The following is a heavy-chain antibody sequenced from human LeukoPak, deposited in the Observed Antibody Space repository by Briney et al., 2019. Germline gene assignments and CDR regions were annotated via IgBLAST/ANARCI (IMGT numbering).Heavy chain of an antibody. CDR1: GGSITNYY. Sequence: PSETLSLTCTVSGGSITNYYWGWIRQPAGKGREWIGRIYTGGSTNYNPSLKSRVTMSVNTSKNQFSLKLSSVTAADTAVYYCARESSTLLGTSFDYWGRGTLVTVSS. CDR3: ARESSTLLGTSFDY. V-gene: IGHV4-4*07. J-gene: IGHJ4*02. CDR2: IYTGGST. D-gene: IGHD7-27*01.